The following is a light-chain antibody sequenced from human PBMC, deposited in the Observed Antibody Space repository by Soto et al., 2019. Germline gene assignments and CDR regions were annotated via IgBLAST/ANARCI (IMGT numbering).Light chain of an antibody. CDR2: EGS. Sequence: QSALTQPASVSGSPGQSITISCTGTSSNVGRYNLVSWYQQHPGKAPKLIIYEGSKRPSGVSNRFSGSKSGNTASLTISGVEAEDEDYYCCYSYAVSSTFVFGTGTKVTVL. CDR1: SSNVGRYNL. V-gene: IGLV2-23*01. J-gene: IGLJ1*01. CDR3: YSYAVSSTFV.